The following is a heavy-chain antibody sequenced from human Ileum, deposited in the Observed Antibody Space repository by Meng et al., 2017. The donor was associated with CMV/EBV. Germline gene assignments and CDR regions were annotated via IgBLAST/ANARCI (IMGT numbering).Heavy chain of an antibody. CDR1: GFTFSSYA. D-gene: IGHD3-10*01. CDR3: ARDLTGPVDY. Sequence: GESLKISCAASGFTFSSYAMHWVRQAPGKGLEWVAVISYDGSNKYYADSVKGRFTISRDNAKNSLYLQMNSLRAEDTAVYYCARDLTGPVDYWGQGTLVTVSS. CDR2: ISYDGSNK. V-gene: IGHV3-30*04. J-gene: IGHJ4*02.